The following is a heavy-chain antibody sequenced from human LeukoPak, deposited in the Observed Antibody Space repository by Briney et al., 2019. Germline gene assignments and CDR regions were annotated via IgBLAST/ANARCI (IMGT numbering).Heavy chain of an antibody. J-gene: IGHJ4*02. Sequence: GGSLRLSCAASGFTFSSYAMSWVRQAPGKGLEWVSAISGSGGSTYYADSVKGRFTISRDNSKNTLYLQMNSLRAEDTAVYYCAKDFQWLGELTSIDYWGQGTLVTVSS. D-gene: IGHD3-10*01. CDR3: AKDFQWLGELTSIDY. CDR1: GFTFSSYA. CDR2: ISGSGGST. V-gene: IGHV3-23*01.